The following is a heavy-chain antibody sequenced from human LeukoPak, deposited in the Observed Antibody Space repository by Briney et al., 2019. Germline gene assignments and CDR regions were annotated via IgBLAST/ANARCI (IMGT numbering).Heavy chain of an antibody. CDR3: ARIAAAGIAPGVYYYYMDV. J-gene: IGHJ6*03. CDR2: ISSSGSTI. V-gene: IGHV3-11*04. CDR1: GFTFSDYY. D-gene: IGHD6-13*01. Sequence: GGSLRLSCAASGFTFSDYYMSWIRQAPGKGLEWVSYISSSGSTIYYADSVKGRFTISRDNAKNSLYLQMNSLRAEDTAVYYCARIAAAGIAPGVYYYYMDVWGKGTTVTVSS.